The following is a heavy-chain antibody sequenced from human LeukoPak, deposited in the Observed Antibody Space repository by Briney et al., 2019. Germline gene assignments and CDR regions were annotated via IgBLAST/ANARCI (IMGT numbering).Heavy chain of an antibody. Sequence: GGSLRLSCAASGFTVSSNYMSWVRQAPGKGQEWVSVIYSGGSTYYADSVKGRFTISRDNSKNTLYLQMNSLRAEDTAVYYCARAPGYSYGYLDYWGQGTLVTVSS. CDR2: IYSGGST. J-gene: IGHJ4*02. V-gene: IGHV3-53*01. CDR1: GFTVSSNY. D-gene: IGHD5-18*01. CDR3: ARAPGYSYGYLDY.